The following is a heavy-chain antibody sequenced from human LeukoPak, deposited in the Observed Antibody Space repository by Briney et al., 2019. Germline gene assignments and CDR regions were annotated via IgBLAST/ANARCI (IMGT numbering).Heavy chain of an antibody. CDR3: ARDGLSPAGDY. Sequence: PSETLSLTCTVSGGSINNFYWNWIRQPAGKGLEWIGEINHSGSTSYNPSLKSRVTISVDTSKNQFSLKLSSVTAADTAVYYCARDGLSPAGDYWGQGTLVTVSS. CDR2: INHSGST. CDR1: GGSINNFY. J-gene: IGHJ4*02. V-gene: IGHV4-34*01. D-gene: IGHD2-2*01.